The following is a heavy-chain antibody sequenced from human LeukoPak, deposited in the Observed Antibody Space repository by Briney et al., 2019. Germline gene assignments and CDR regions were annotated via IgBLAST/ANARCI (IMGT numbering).Heavy chain of an antibody. Sequence: SGTLSLTCAVSGGSISSSNWWSWVRQPPGKGLEWIGEINHSGSTNYNPSLKSRVTISVDTSKNQFSLKLSSVTAADTAVYYCARDRGIVVVPAAPGWFDPWGQGTLVTVSS. J-gene: IGHJ5*02. V-gene: IGHV4-4*02. CDR2: INHSGST. CDR1: GGSISSSNW. D-gene: IGHD2-2*01. CDR3: ARDRGIVVVPAAPGWFDP.